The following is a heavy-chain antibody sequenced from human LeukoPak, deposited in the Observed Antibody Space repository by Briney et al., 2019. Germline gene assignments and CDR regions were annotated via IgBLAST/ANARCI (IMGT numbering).Heavy chain of an antibody. CDR1: GGSISSGDYY. Sequence: SQTLSLTCTVSGGSISSGDYYWSWIRQPPGKGLEWIGYIYYSGSTYYNPSLKSRVTISVDTSKNQFSLKLSSVTAADTAVYYCAREGIFTMITFGGTVSWGQGTLVTVSS. CDR3: AREGIFTMITFGGTVS. V-gene: IGHV4-30-4*01. CDR2: IYYSGST. J-gene: IGHJ4*02. D-gene: IGHD3-16*01.